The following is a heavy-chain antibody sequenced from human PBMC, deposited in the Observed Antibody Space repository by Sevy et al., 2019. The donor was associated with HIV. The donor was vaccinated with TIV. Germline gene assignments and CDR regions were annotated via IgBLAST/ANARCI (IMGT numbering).Heavy chain of an antibody. D-gene: IGHD6-13*01. CDR3: VRGSSSWNGMDY. CDR1: GFTFSSYC. V-gene: IGHV3-74*01. Sequence: GGSLRLSCAASGFTFSSYCMHWVRQAPGKGLVSVSRINIDVSDTSYADSVKGRFTISRDNAKNTLYLQMNSLRAEDTAVYYCVRGSSSWNGMDYWGQGTLVTVSS. CDR2: INIDVSDT. J-gene: IGHJ4*02.